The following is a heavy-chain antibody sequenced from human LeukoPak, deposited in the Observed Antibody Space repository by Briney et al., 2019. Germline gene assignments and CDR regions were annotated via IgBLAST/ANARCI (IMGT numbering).Heavy chain of an antibody. V-gene: IGHV3-48*02. J-gene: IGHJ4*02. D-gene: IGHD3-10*01. CDR3: ARGWYYGPYYFDY. CDR2: ISSSSSTI. Sequence: GGSLRLSCAASGFTFSSYSMNWVRQAPGKGLEWRSYISSSSSTIYYADSVKGRFTISRDNAKNSLYLQMNSLRDEDTAVYYCARGWYYGPYYFDYWGQGTLVTVSS. CDR1: GFTFSSYS.